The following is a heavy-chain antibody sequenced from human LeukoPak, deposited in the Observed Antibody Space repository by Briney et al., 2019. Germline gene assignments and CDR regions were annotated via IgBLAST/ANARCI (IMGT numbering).Heavy chain of an antibody. CDR2: VHSRRGTT. CDR1: GFSIGSAYS. D-gene: IGHD3-10*01. CDR3: ARESTSGLPAVGFDS. V-gene: IGHV4-38-2*02. J-gene: IGHJ4*02. Sequence: PSETLTLTCAVPGFSIGSAYSWGCVRQPPGKGLEWIGTVHSRRGTTFYSPSLKSRVTISLDTSQNQFSLKLTSVTAADTAVYYCARESTSGLPAVGFDSWGQGTLVTVSS.